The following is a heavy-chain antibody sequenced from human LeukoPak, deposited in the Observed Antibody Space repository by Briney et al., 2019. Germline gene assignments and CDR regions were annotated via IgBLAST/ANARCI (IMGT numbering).Heavy chain of an antibody. Sequence: SETLSLTCTVSGGSVSSGSYYWSWIRQPPGTGLEWIGYIYYSGSTNYNPSLKSRVTISVDTSKNQFSLKLSSVTAADTAVYYCARSYGDYGDYWGQGTLVTVSS. V-gene: IGHV4-61*01. J-gene: IGHJ4*02. CDR3: ARSYGDYGDY. CDR2: IYYSGST. D-gene: IGHD4-17*01. CDR1: GGSVSSGSYY.